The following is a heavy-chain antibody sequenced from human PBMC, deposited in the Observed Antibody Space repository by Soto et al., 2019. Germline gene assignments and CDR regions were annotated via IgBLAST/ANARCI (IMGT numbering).Heavy chain of an antibody. CDR1: GFTFSSYA. V-gene: IGHV3-23*01. Sequence: GGSLRLSCAASGFTFSSYAMSWVRQAPGKGLEWVSAISGSGGSTYYADSVKGRFTISRDNSKNTLYLQMNSLRAEDTAVYYCANRPKAVVYFDYWGQGTLVTVSS. CDR2: ISGSGGST. J-gene: IGHJ4*02. D-gene: IGHD2-15*01. CDR3: ANRPKAVVYFDY.